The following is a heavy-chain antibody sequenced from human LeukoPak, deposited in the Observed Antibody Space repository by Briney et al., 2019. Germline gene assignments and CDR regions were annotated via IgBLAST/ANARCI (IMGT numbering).Heavy chain of an antibody. CDR1: GFNVSTKY. J-gene: IGHJ5*02. CDR2: VNSGSSYI. D-gene: IGHD5-18*01. CDR3: ARGEDTAMISGGYNWFDP. Sequence: GGSLRLSCAASGFNVSTKYMSWVRQAPGKGLEWVSSVNSGSSYIYYADSVKGRFTISRDNANNSLYLQMNSLRAEDTAVYYCARGEDTAMISGGYNWFDPWGQGTLVTVSS. V-gene: IGHV3-21*01.